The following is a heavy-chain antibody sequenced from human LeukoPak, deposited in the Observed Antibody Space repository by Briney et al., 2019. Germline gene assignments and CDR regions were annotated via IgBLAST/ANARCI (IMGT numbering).Heavy chain of an antibody. V-gene: IGHV3-48*03. Sequence: PGGSLRLSCAASGFTFSSYEMNWVRQAPGKGLEWVSYISSSGSTIYYADSVKGRFTISRDNAKHSLYLQMNSLRAEDTAVYYCARDQTRRITIFGVVTPARYYYYGMDVWGQGTTVTVSS. D-gene: IGHD3-3*01. J-gene: IGHJ6*02. CDR1: GFTFSSYE. CDR3: ARDQTRRITIFGVVTPARYYYYGMDV. CDR2: ISSSGSTI.